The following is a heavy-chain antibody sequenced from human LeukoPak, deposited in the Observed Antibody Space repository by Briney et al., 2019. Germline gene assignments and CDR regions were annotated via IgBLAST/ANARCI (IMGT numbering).Heavy chain of an antibody. D-gene: IGHD3-22*01. CDR1: GFTFSRNA. CDR3: AKDANYFDSGSYLIPFDF. Sequence: GGSLRLSCAASGFTFSRNAMNWVRQAPGKGLEWVASISGNGVGTYYADSVKGRFNISGDNSKNTLYLQMNSLRTEDTAVYHCAKDANYFDSGSYLIPFDFWGQGTLVTVSS. J-gene: IGHJ4*02. V-gene: IGHV3-23*01. CDR2: ISGNGVGT.